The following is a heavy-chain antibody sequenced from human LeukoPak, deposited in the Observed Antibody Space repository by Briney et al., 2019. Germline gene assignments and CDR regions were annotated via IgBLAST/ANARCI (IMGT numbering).Heavy chain of an antibody. V-gene: IGHV3-30*02. D-gene: IGHD3-3*01. J-gene: IGHJ3*02. Sequence: GGSLRLSCVASGFTFSSYGMHWVRRAPGKGPEWVAFIRYDGSIKYYADSVKGRFTFSRDNSENILYLQMNNLREEDTAVYYCARTYYDYWSGPFAFDIWGQGTMVTVSS. CDR2: IRYDGSIK. CDR1: GFTFSSYG. CDR3: ARTYYDYWSGPFAFDI.